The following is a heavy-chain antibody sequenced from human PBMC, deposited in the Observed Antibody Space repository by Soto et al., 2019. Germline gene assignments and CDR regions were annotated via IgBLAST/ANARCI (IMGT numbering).Heavy chain of an antibody. Sequence: QLQLQESGPGLVKPSQTLSLACTVSGGSFSSGGYYWSWIRQLPRKGLEWIGYIYYRGSTYYNPYLNSRVTISLDTSKNAYSLMLSSVTAADAAEYYCARATSFAGHPGYWGQGTLVTVSS. CDR3: ARATSFAGHPGY. V-gene: IGHV4-31*03. CDR1: GGSFSSGGYY. CDR2: IYYRGST. J-gene: IGHJ4*02. D-gene: IGHD6-13*01.